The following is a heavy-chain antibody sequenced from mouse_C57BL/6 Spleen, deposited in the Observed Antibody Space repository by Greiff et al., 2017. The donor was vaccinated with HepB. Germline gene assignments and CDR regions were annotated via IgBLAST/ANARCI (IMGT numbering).Heavy chain of an antibody. V-gene: IGHV1-4*01. CDR3: ARPAVVATGDAMDY. Sequence: QVQLKQSGAELARPGASVKMSCKASGYTFTSYTMHWVKQRPGPGLEWIGYINPSSGYTKYNQKFKDKATWTADKSSSTAYVQLRSLTSEDSAVYYCARPAVVATGDAMDYWGQGTSVTVSS. CDR1: GYTFTSYT. J-gene: IGHJ4*01. CDR2: INPSSGYT. D-gene: IGHD1-1*01.